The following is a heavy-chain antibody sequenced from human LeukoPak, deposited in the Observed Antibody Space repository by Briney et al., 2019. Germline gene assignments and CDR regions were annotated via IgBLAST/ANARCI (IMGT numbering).Heavy chain of an antibody. CDR3: ARGVYIAAAQYAY. V-gene: IGHV4-30-4*02. CDR2: IYYSGST. Sequence: SETLSLTCTVSGGTISSGDYYWSWIRQPPGKGLEWIGYIYYSGSTYYNPSLKSRVTISVDTSKNQFPLKLSSVTAADTAVYYCARGVYIAAAQYAYWGQGTLVTVSS. CDR1: GGTISSGDYY. J-gene: IGHJ4*02. D-gene: IGHD6-13*01.